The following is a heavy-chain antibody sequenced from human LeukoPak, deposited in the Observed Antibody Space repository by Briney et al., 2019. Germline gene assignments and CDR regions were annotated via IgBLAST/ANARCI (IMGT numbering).Heavy chain of an antibody. D-gene: IGHD3-9*01. J-gene: IGHJ3*02. CDR2: IYYSGST. CDR3: ARALRYFGLGAFDI. Sequence: SETLSLTCTVSGGSISSYYWSWIRQPPGKGLEWIGYIYYSGSTNYNPSLMSRVTISVDTSKNQFSLKLSSVTAADTAVYYCARALRYFGLGAFDIWGQGTMVTVSS. CDR1: GGSISSYY. V-gene: IGHV4-59*01.